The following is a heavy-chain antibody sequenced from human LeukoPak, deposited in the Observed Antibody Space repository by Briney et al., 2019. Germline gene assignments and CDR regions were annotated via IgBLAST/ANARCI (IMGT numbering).Heavy chain of an antibody. CDR2: IYYSGST. CDR3: ARDFLRIRSGWSIKYFDY. J-gene: IGHJ4*02. CDR1: GGSISSGGYY. V-gene: IGHV4-31*03. D-gene: IGHD6-19*01. Sequence: SETLSLTCTVSGGSISSGGYYWSWIRQHPGKGLEWIGYIYYSGSTYYNPSLKSRVTISVDTSKNQFSLKLSSVTAADTAVYYCARDFLRIRSGWSIKYFDYWGQGTLVTVSS.